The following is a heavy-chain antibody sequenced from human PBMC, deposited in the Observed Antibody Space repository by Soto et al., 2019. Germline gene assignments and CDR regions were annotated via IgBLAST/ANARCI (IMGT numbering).Heavy chain of an antibody. J-gene: IGHJ4*02. V-gene: IGHV3-53*01. Sequence: GGSLRLSCAASAFTASSKDMNCVSQAPGKGLEWVSIIWSAGLRHYADSVRGRFTISRDISKNILFLQMNNLRAEYSAIYYSAREPPPVLWDQGTLVDVSS. CDR3: AREPPPVL. CDR1: AFTASSKD. CDR2: IWSAGLR. D-gene: IGHD2-8*01.